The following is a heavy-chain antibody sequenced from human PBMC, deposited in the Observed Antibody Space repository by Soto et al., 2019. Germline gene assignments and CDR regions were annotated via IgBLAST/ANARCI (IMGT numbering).Heavy chain of an antibody. Sequence: WGSLRLSCAASGFTFRNFGMHWVRQAPGKGLEWVAVISYAGNNIYYADSVKGRFTISRDNSKNTLYLQMNSLRAEDTAVYYCAKDATTGYSSGWRSWFDPWAQGTLVTVSS. CDR2: ISYAGNNI. D-gene: IGHD6-19*01. CDR1: GFTFRNFG. CDR3: AKDATTGYSSGWRSWFDP. J-gene: IGHJ5*02. V-gene: IGHV3-30*18.